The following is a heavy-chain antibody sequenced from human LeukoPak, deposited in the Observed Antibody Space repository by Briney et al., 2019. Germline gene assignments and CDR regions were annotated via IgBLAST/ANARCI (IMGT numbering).Heavy chain of an antibody. J-gene: IGHJ5*02. Sequence: SETLSLTCTVSGGSISSGSYYWSWIRQPAGKGLEWIGRIYTSGSTNYNPSLKSRVTISVATSKNQFSLKLSSVTAADTAVYYCARLRDNWFDPWGQGTLVTVSS. CDR2: IYTSGST. CDR1: GGSISSGSYY. CDR3: ARLRDNWFDP. V-gene: IGHV4-61*02.